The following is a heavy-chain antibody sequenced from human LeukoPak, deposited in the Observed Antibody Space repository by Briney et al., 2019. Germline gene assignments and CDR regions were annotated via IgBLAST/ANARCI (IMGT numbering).Heavy chain of an antibody. D-gene: IGHD1-26*01. J-gene: IGHJ4*02. CDR3: ATDVGPIMFDY. CDR1: GFNFNIYA. CDR2: IDGTGGST. V-gene: IGHV3-23*01. Sequence: GGSLRLSCAASGFNFNIYAMTWVRQTPEKGLEWVSTIDGTGGSTHYADSLKGRFTISRDNSRNTLYLQMNSLRAEDTALYYCATDVGPIMFDYWGQGTLVTVSS.